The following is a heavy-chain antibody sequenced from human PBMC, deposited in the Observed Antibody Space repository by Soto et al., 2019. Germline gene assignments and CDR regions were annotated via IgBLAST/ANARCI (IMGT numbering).Heavy chain of an antibody. D-gene: IGHD2-15*01. CDR3: AKRRGAGGHFDY. J-gene: IGHJ4*02. CDR2: VSIGGST. V-gene: IGHV3-23*01. CDR1: GVTFSSYA. Sequence: DVQLLESGGGLVQPEGSLRLSCAASGVTFSSYAMGWVRQGPGKGLEWVAVVSIGGSTHYADSVRGRFTISRDNSKHTLSLQMNSLTAEDTAVYFCAKRRGAGGHFDYWGQGALVTVSS.